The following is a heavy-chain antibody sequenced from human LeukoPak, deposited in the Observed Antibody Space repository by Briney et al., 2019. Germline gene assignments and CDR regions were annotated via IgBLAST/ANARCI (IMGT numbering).Heavy chain of an antibody. CDR3: ARAVDSPEQQLAHFDY. CDR2: IYYSGST. CDR1: GGSISSGGYY. J-gene: IGHJ4*02. D-gene: IGHD6-13*01. Sequence: SETLSLTCTVSGGSISSGGYYWSSIRQHPGKGLERIGYIYYSGSTYYNPSLKSRVTISVDTSKNQFSLKLSSVTAADTAVYYCARAVDSPEQQLAHFDYWGQGTLVTVSS. V-gene: IGHV4-31*03.